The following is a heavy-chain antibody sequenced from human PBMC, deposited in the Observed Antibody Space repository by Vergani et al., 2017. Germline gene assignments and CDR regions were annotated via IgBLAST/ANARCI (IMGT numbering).Heavy chain of an antibody. CDR2: IRYDGSNP. CDR3: AKKGGSLYYYGVDV. Sequence: QEQLLQSGGGVVQPGGSLRLSCIGSGYTFGHFDMHWVRPAPGKGLAWVAFIRYDGSNPQYIDPVKGRFTISRDNSKDTLFLQMNGLRPEDTGTYFCAKKGGSLYYYGVDVWGQGTTITVSS. J-gene: IGHJ6*02. V-gene: IGHV3-30*02. CDR1: GYTFGHFD. D-gene: IGHD1-26*01.